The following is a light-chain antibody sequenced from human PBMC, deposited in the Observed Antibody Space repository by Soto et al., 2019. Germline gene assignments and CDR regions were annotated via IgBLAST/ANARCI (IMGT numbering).Light chain of an antibody. CDR1: QSISSW. Sequence: DIPMTQSPSTLSASVGDRVTIICRASQSISSWLAWYQQKPGKAPKLLIYDASSLESGVSSRFSGSESGTEFTLTISSLQPDDFATYYCQQYNSYSWTFGQGTKVEVK. V-gene: IGKV1-5*02. CDR3: QQYNSYSWT. CDR2: DAS. J-gene: IGKJ1*01.